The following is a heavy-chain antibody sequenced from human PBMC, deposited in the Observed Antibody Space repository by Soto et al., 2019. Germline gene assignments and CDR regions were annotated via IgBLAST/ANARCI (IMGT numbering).Heavy chain of an antibody. V-gene: IGHV4-30-2*01. D-gene: IGHD6-19*01. CDR1: GGSISSGGYS. J-gene: IGHJ4*02. CDR3: ARSPVAGRGTYSFDY. Sequence: SETLSLTCAVSGGSISSGGYSWSWIRQPPGKGLEWIGYIYHSGSTYYNPSLKSRVTISVDRSKNQFSLKLSSVTAADTAVYYCARSPVAGRGTYSFDYWGQGTLVTVSS. CDR2: IYHSGST.